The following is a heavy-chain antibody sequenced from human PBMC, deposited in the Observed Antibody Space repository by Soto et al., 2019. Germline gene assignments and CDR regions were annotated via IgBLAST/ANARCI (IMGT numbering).Heavy chain of an antibody. V-gene: IGHV1-69*01. J-gene: IGHJ5*02. Sequence: QVQLVQSGDEVKGPGSAVKVSCKAPAASFSSYGISWVRQAPGQGLEWMGGSIPIFGTTNYAEKFQGRVTITADESTNTAYMELSSLRSEDTALYYCARVFPDGWVEPGVVRGYSDTWGRGTLVTVSS. D-gene: IGHD3-3*01. CDR3: ARVFPDGWVEPGVVRGYSDT. CDR2: SIPIFGTT. CDR1: AASFSSYG.